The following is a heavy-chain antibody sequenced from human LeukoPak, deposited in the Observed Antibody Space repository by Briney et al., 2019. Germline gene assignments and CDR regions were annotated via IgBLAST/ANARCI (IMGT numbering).Heavy chain of an antibody. Sequence: GASVKVSCKASGYTFTSYYMHWVRQAPGQGLEWMGIINPSGGSTSYAQKFQGSVTMTRDTSTSTVYMELSSLRSEDTAVYYCARGFGSGSSWPYYFDYWGQGTLVTVSS. CDR2: INPSGGST. J-gene: IGHJ4*02. D-gene: IGHD6-13*01. CDR3: ARGFGSGSSWPYYFDY. V-gene: IGHV1-46*01. CDR1: GYTFTSYY.